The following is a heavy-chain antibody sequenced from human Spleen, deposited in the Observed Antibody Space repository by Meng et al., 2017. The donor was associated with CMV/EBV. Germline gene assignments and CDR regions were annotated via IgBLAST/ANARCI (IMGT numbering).Heavy chain of an antibody. CDR2: IKPDGSEN. Sequence: GESLKISCVASGFTFSRYWMTWVRQAPGKGLEWVGNIKPDGSENQYADSVRGRFTISRDNAKKSVYLQMNTLRAEDTAVYYCARGEGDYYDSSGYFQHWGQGTLVTVSS. CDR1: GFTFSRYW. CDR3: ARGEGDYYDSSGYFQH. J-gene: IGHJ1*01. V-gene: IGHV3-7*01. D-gene: IGHD3-22*01.